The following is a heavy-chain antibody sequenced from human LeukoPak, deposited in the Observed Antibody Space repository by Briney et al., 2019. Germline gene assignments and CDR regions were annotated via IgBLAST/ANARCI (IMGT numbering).Heavy chain of an antibody. CDR1: GFSLSTSGVG. Sequence: ESGPTLVKPTQTLTLTCTLSGFSLSTSGVGVSWIRQPPGRAPEWLALIYWNDDKRYSPSLKSRLTITKGTSQNQVVLTMTNMDPLDTATYYCARGSSSWYDFDYWGQGTLVTVSS. V-gene: IGHV2-5*01. J-gene: IGHJ4*02. CDR3: ARGSSSWYDFDY. D-gene: IGHD6-13*01. CDR2: IYWNDDK.